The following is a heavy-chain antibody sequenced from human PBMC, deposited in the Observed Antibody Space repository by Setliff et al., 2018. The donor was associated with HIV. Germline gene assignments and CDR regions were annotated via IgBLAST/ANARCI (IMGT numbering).Heavy chain of an antibody. J-gene: IGHJ3*02. CDR1: GGTFSSYA. CDR2: IIPIFATA. Sequence: ASVKVSCKASGGTFSSYAITWVRQAPGQGLEWTGGIIPIFATANYAQKFQGRVTIAADDSTSTAYMQLSSLRSEDTAVYYCANGYSSGWYLVTAFDIWGQGTMVTVSS. CDR3: ANGYSSGWYLVTAFDI. V-gene: IGHV1-69*13. D-gene: IGHD6-19*01.